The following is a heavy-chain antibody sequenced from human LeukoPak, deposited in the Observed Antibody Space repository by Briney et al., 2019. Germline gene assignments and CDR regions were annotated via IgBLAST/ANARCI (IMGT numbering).Heavy chain of an antibody. J-gene: IGHJ3*02. D-gene: IGHD3-9*01. CDR1: GGSISSSNW. Sequence: SGTLSLTCAVSGGSISSSNWWSWVRQPPGKGLEWIGEIYHSGSTNYNPSLKSRVTISVDTSKNQFSLKLSSVTAADTAVYYCAREGYDILTGYYDAFDIWGQGTMVTVSS. CDR2: IYHSGST. CDR3: AREGYDILTGYYDAFDI. V-gene: IGHV4-4*02.